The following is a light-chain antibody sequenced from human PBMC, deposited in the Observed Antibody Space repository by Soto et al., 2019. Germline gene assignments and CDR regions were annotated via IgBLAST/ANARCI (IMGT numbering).Light chain of an antibody. CDR1: QGIRND. CDR3: LQHNSYSRK. CDR2: AAS. J-gene: IGKJ4*01. Sequence: DLQMTQSPSSLSASVGDRVIITCRASQGIRNDLGWYQQKPGKASKRLIYAASTLQSGVPSRFRCSGSEKEWTLAISSLQPEDFATFYCLQHNSYSRKLGGGTQVDIK. V-gene: IGKV1-17*01.